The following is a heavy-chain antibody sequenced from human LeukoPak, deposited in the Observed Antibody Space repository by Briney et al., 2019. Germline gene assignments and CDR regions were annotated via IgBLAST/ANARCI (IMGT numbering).Heavy chain of an antibody. CDR1: GGSISSGSYY. V-gene: IGHV4-61*05. D-gene: IGHD6-19*01. CDR2: IYDSGST. CDR3: ARHGGGWSFDY. J-gene: IGHJ4*02. Sequence: SETLSLTCTVSGGSISSGSYYWGWIRQPPGKGLERIAYIYDSGSTNYNPSLRSRVTTSVDTSKNQFSLMLSSVTAADTAVYFCARHGGGWSFDYWGQGTLVTVSS.